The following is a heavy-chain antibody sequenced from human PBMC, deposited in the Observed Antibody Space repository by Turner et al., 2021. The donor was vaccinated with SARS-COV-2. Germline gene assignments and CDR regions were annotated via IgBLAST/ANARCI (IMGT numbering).Heavy chain of an antibody. D-gene: IGHD6-13*01. CDR2: IYYSGRT. Sequence: QLQLQESCPGLVKPSETLSLTCTVSGGSISSSSYYWGWIRQPPGKGLEWIGSIYYSGRTYYNPSLKSRVTISVDTSKNQFSLKLSSVTAADTAVYYCATSTVAGTELNYYGMDVWGQGTTVNVSS. V-gene: IGHV4-39*01. J-gene: IGHJ6*02. CDR1: GGSISSSSYY. CDR3: ATSTVAGTELNYYGMDV.